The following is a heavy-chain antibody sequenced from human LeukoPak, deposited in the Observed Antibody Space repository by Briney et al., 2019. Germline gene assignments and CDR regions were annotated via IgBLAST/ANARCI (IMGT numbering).Heavy chain of an antibody. Sequence: GASVKVSCKASGFIFSSSAVQWVRQARGQRLEWIGWTVVGSGNTNYAQNFQERVTITRDMSTSTAYMELSSLRSEDTAVYYCVADCYGDCIDWGQGTLVTVSS. CDR2: TVVGSGNT. V-gene: IGHV1-58*01. D-gene: IGHD4-17*01. CDR3: VADCYGDCID. CDR1: GFIFSSSA. J-gene: IGHJ4*02.